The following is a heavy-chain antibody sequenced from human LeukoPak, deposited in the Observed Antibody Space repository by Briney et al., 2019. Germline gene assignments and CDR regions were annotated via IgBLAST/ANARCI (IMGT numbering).Heavy chain of an antibody. CDR3: ARDSYFDFWGDV. CDR2: ISGMSAAPETT. D-gene: IGHD3-3*01. Sequence: GGSLRLSCAASGFTFSSYGMHWVRQAPGKGLEWVSGISGMSAAPETTYYAEAVKGRFTISRDNSGNTLFLQMNSLSVEDTAIYYCARDSYFDFWGDVWGQGTTVIVSS. V-gene: IGHV3-23*01. CDR1: GFTFSSYG. J-gene: IGHJ6*02.